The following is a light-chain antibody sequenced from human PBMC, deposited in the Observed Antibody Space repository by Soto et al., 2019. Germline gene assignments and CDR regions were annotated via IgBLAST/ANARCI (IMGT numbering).Light chain of an antibody. CDR3: QQSYSTPLT. CDR1: QSISSY. V-gene: IGKV1-39*01. CDR2: AAS. Sequence: DIRMTQSPSSLSASVLDRGTITCRASQSISSYLNWYQQKPGKAPKFLIYAASSLQSGVPSRFSGSGSGKDFTLTISSLQHEDFATYYCQQSYSTPLTFGGGTKVDIK. J-gene: IGKJ4*01.